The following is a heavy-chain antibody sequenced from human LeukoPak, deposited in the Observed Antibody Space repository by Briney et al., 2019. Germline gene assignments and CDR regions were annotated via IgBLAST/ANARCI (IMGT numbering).Heavy chain of an antibody. D-gene: IGHD3-10*01. Sequence: GGSLRLSCAASGFTFSSYWMSWVRQAPGKGLEWVANIKQDGSEKYNVDSVKGRFTISRDNAKNSLYLQMNSLRAEDTAVYYCARVEYGILWFGELSTFDYWGQGTLVTVSS. CDR3: ARVEYGILWFGELSTFDY. CDR2: IKQDGSEK. V-gene: IGHV3-7*01. CDR1: GFTFSSYW. J-gene: IGHJ4*02.